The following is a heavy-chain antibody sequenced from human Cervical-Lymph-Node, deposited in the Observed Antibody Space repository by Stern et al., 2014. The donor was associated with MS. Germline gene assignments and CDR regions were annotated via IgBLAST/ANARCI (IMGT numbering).Heavy chain of an antibody. Sequence: QVQLQESGPGLVKPSETLSLTCTVSGGSISSYYWSWIRQPPGKGLEWIGYLYYSGSTNYNPSLKSRVTISVDTSKNQFSLKLSSVTAADTAVYYCARDRLVQGGIAVLGYWGQGTLVTVSS. J-gene: IGHJ4*02. CDR2: LYYSGST. CDR1: GGSISSYY. CDR3: ARDRLVQGGIAVLGY. V-gene: IGHV4-59*01. D-gene: IGHD6-19*01.